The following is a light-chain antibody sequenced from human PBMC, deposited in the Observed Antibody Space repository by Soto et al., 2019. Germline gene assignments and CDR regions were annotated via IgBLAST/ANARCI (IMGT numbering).Light chain of an antibody. Sequence: DIQMTQSPSTLSASVGDRVTITCRASQSISCWLAWYQQKPGQAPKLLIYEASSSEIGVPPRFSGSGFRTEFTFTISSLQAENSATYYCQYYKQHSTFGQGTRVEIK. CDR3: QYYKQHST. CDR1: QSISCW. V-gene: IGKV1-5*03. CDR2: EAS. J-gene: IGKJ1*01.